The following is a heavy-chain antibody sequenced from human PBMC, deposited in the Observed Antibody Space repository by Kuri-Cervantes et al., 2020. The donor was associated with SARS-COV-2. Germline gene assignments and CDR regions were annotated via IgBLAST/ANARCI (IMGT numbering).Heavy chain of an antibody. V-gene: IGHV4-34*01. D-gene: IGHD2-2*01. CDR2: TNHSGST. CDR3: ARGRGALGYCSSTSCYRGWYFDY. CDR1: GGSFSGYY. Sequence: SETLSLTCAVYGGSFSGYYWSWIRQPPGKGLEWIGETNHSGSTNYNPSLKSRVTISVDTSKNQFSLKLSSVTAADTAVYYCARGRGALGYCSSTSCYRGWYFDYWGQGTLVTVSS. J-gene: IGHJ4*02.